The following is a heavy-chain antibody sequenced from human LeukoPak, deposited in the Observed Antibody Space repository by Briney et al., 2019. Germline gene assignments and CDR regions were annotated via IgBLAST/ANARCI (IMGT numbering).Heavy chain of an antibody. Sequence: SETLSLTCTVSGGSISSSSYYWGWIRQPPGKGLEWIGTNYYSGSTYYNPSLKGRVTISVDTSKNQFSLKLSSVTAADTAVYYCARQGSGNYLSPVNYWGQGTLVTVSS. D-gene: IGHD1-26*01. V-gene: IGHV4-39*01. CDR3: ARQGSGNYLSPVNY. CDR2: NYYSGST. CDR1: GGSISSSSYY. J-gene: IGHJ4*02.